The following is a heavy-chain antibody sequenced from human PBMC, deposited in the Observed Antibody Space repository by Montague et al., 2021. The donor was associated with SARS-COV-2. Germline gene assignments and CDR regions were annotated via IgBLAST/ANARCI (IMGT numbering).Heavy chain of an antibody. J-gene: IGHJ4*02. Sequence: SETLSLTCTVSGGSISDSNYLWGWIRQPPGKGLEWIGDIHYSGTXYNPSLRSRVTMSRDLSENQFSLGLRSVTAADTALYYCARSLISASGTGSNFDSWGQGTLVAVSS. CDR2: IHYSGT. CDR3: ARSLISASGTGSNFDS. V-gene: IGHV4-39*07. CDR1: GGSISDSNYL. D-gene: IGHD6-13*01.